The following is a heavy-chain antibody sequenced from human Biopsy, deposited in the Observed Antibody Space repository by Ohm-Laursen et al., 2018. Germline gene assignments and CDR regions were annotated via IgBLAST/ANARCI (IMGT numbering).Heavy chain of an antibody. CDR1: GYNFTGYY. CDR3: ARGSFWFGGNYYYYGMDV. V-gene: IGHV1-8*02. D-gene: IGHD3-10*01. Sequence: GASVKVSCKTSGYNFTGYYIHWVRQATGQGLEWMGWMNSNSGNTDYAQKFQGRVTMTRNTSISTAYMELNSLRSEDTAVYYCARGSFWFGGNYYYYGMDVWGQGTTVTVSS. CDR2: MNSNSGNT. J-gene: IGHJ6*02.